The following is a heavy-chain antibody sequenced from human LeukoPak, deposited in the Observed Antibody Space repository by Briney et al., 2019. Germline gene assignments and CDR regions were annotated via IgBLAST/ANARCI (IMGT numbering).Heavy chain of an antibody. CDR1: GFSFSRFW. CDR3: ATEYSNGWYTDGQH. J-gene: IGHJ1*01. D-gene: IGHD6-19*01. CDR2: IKQDGSDK. V-gene: IGHV3-7*01. Sequence: QPGGSLRLSCTASGFSFSRFWMTWVRQAPGKGLEWVANIKQDGSDKYYVDSVKGRFTISRDNAKNSLYLQMNSLRAEDTAVYYCATEYSNGWYTDGQHWGQGTLVTVSS.